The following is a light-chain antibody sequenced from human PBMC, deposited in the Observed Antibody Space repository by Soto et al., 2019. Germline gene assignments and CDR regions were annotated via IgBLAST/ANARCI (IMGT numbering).Light chain of an antibody. CDR3: QQYGTSPWT. CDR2: DAS. J-gene: IGKJ1*01. CDR1: QSVSSY. Sequence: IVLTPSPNTLSLSPGEIATLSCRASQSVSSYLAWYQQKPGQAPRLLIYDASNRATGIPDRFSGSGSGTDFTLTISRLEPEDFAVYHCQQYGTSPWTFGQGTKVDIK. V-gene: IGKV3-20*01.